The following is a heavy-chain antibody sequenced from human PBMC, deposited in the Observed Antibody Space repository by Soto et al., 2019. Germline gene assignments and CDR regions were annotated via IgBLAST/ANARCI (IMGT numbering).Heavy chain of an antibody. J-gene: IGHJ6*01. CDR1: GGTISRYY. Sequence: QVQLQESGPGLGKPSETLSLTCTVSGGTISRYYWSWIRQPPVKGLEWIGYMYNTGSTVYNPSFKSRVTISVDTSKNQFSLKLNSVTAADTAVYYCARDLWGYCGTDCYPLDVW. CDR3: ARDLWGYCGTDCYPLDV. V-gene: IGHV4-59*01. CDR2: MYNTGST. D-gene: IGHD2-21*02.